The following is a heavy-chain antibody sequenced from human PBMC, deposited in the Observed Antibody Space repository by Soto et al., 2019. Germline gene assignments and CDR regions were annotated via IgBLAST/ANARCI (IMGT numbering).Heavy chain of an antibody. CDR1: GGTFSSYA. J-gene: IGHJ2*01. Sequence: QVQLVQSGAEVKKPGSSVKVSCKASGGTFSSYAISWVRQAPGQGLEWMGGIIPIFGTANYAQKFQGRVTITAEESTSTAYMGLSRLRSEDTAVYYCASERGGEPDWYFDLWGRGTLVTVSS. D-gene: IGHD3-16*01. V-gene: IGHV1-69*01. CDR3: ASERGGEPDWYFDL. CDR2: IIPIFGTA.